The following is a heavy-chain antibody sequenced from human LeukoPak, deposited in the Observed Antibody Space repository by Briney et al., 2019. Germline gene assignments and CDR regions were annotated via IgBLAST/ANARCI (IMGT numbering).Heavy chain of an antibody. V-gene: IGHV3-48*04. CDR3: ARDGTTGTTDGYYFDY. D-gene: IGHD1-1*01. CDR1: GFTFSSYG. J-gene: IGHJ4*02. Sequence: PGRSLRLSCAASGFTFSSYGMHWVRQAPGKGLEWVSYISSSGSTIYYADSVKGRFTIFRDNAKNSLYLQMNSLRAEDTAVYYCARDGTTGTTDGYYFDYWGQGTLVTVSS. CDR2: ISSSGSTI.